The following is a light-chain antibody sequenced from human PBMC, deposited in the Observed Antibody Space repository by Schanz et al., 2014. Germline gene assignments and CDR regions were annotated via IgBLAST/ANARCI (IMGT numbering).Light chain of an antibody. CDR2: DVN. CDR1: SSDVGGYNY. V-gene: IGLV2-8*01. CDR3: SSYATTNTLV. J-gene: IGLJ2*01. Sequence: QSALTQPPSASGSPGQSVTISCTGTSSDVGGYNYVSWYQQHPGKAPKLMIFDVNQRPSGVPDRFSGSKSGNTASLTVSGLQAEDEADYYCSSYATTNTLVFGGGTKLTV.